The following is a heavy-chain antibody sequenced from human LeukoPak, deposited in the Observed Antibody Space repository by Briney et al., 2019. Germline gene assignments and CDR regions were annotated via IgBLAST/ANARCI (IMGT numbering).Heavy chain of an antibody. Sequence: SETLPLTCTVSGGSISISNYYWGWIRQPPGKGLEWIGSIYYSGTTYYNPSLKSRVTISVDTSKNQFSLKLSSVTAADTAVYYCATQDFWSGYPYGMEVWGQGTTVTVSS. CDR1: GGSISISNYY. V-gene: IGHV4-39*01. D-gene: IGHD3-3*01. CDR2: IYYSGTT. J-gene: IGHJ6*02. CDR3: ATQDFWSGYPYGMEV.